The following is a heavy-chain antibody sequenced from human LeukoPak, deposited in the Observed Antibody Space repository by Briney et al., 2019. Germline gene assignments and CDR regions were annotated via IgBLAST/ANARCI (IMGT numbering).Heavy chain of an antibody. V-gene: IGHV3-30*02. D-gene: IGHD3-10*01. CDR2: IRYDGSNK. CDR3: AKVGVLLWFGGIDY. Sequence: GGSLRLSCAASGFTFSSYGMHWVRQAPGKGLEWVAFIRYDGSNKYYADSVKGRFTISRDNSKNTLYLQMNSLRAEDTAVYYCAKVGVLLWFGGIDYWGQGTLVTVSS. J-gene: IGHJ4*02. CDR1: GFTFSSYG.